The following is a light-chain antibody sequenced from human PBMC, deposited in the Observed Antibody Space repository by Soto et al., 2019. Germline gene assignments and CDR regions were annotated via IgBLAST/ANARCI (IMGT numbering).Light chain of an antibody. Sequence: DIEMTQSPATLSGSVGDRVTISCRASQSISSRLAWYQQKPGQAPKLLIYRASTRTSGIPARFSGSGSGTEFTLTISSLQSEDFAAYYCQQYNSWSEAFGQGTKVDIK. CDR3: QQYNSWSEA. CDR2: RAS. CDR1: QSISSR. J-gene: IGKJ1*01. V-gene: IGKV1-5*03.